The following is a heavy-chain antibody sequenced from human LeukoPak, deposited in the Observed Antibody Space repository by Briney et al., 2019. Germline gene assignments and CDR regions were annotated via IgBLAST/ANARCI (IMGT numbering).Heavy chain of an antibody. V-gene: IGHV3-30*04. D-gene: IGHD4-17*01. J-gene: IGHJ6*02. CDR3: ARDGGKTVTTFWNYYYYGMDV. CDR2: ISYDGSNK. CDR1: GFTFSSYA. Sequence: GRSLRLSCAASGFTFSSYAMHWVRQAPGKGLEWVAVISYDGSNKYYADSVKGRFTISRDNSKNTLYLQMNSLRAEDTAVYYCARDGGKTVTTFWNYYYYGMDVWGQGTTVTVSS.